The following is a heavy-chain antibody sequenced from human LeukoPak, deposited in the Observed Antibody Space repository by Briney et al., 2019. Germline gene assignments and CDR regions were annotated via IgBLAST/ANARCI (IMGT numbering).Heavy chain of an antibody. V-gene: IGHV4-59*08. CDR3: ATRGY. CDR1: AASISNYY. Sequence: SETLSLTCAVSAASISNYYWSWIRQAPGKGLEWIGYIHNSGSNNYNPSLKSRVTISIDTSKNQFSLKLTSVTAADTAVYYCATRGYWGQGTLVTVSS. D-gene: IGHD3-10*01. J-gene: IGHJ4*02. CDR2: IHNSGSN.